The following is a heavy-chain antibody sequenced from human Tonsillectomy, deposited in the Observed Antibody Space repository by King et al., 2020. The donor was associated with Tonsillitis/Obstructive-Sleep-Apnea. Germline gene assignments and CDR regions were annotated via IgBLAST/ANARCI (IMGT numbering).Heavy chain of an antibody. CDR1: GDSISTYY. CDR3: ARDMVLEAGGDAFDI. D-gene: IGHD2-8*01. CDR2: IHYSGST. J-gene: IGHJ3*02. Sequence: QLQESGPGLVKPSETLSLTCTVSGDSISTYYWSWIRQPPGKGLEWIGYIHYSGSTNYYPSLKSRVTILVDTSKNQFSLKLSSVTAADTAVYYCARDMVLEAGGDAFDIWGQGTMVTVSS. V-gene: IGHV4-59*01.